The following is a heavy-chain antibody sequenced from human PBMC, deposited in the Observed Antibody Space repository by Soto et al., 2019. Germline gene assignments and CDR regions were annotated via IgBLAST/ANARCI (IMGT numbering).Heavy chain of an antibody. CDR3: AIEYDDKDDAFDY. J-gene: IGHJ4*02. CDR2: ISYDGSKK. D-gene: IGHD3-16*01. V-gene: IGHV3-30-3*01. CDR1: GFTFSTYS. Sequence: QVQLVESGGGVVQPGRSLRLSCAASGFTFSTYSIHWVRQAPGKGLEWVAVISYDGSKKYYADSVKGRFTISRDNSKNQLYLQMNSLRAEDTAVYYCAIEYDDKDDAFDYWGQGTLVSVSS.